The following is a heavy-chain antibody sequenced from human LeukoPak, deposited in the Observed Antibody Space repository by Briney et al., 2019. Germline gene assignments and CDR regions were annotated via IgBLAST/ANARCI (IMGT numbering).Heavy chain of an antibody. V-gene: IGHV3-23*01. Sequence: XXSCAXXGFTXSXXAMSWXXXXXXXGLXXXXXXSGSGGSTYYADSVKGRFTISRDNSKNTLYLQMNSLRAEDTAVYYCAKGVQPLPYLFNWFDPWGQGTLVTVSS. CDR1: GFTXSXXA. D-gene: IGHD2-2*01. J-gene: IGHJ5*02. CDR2: XSGSGGST. CDR3: AKGVQPLPYLFNWFDP.